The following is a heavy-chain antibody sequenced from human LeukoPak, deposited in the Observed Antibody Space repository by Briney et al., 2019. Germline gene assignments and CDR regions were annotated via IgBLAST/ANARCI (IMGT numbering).Heavy chain of an antibody. CDR2: ISSNGGST. CDR3: ARSLVTDSSGYWATDAFHI. V-gene: IGHV3-64*01. CDR1: VFTFSIYA. D-gene: IGHD3-22*01. J-gene: IGHJ3*02. Sequence: GGSLRLSCAASVFTFSIYAMHWVRQAPGKGVEYVSAISSNGGSTYYANSLRVRFTISRDSSKNTLYLQMGSLIAEDMALYYCARSLVTDSSGYWATDAFHIWGQGTMVTVSS.